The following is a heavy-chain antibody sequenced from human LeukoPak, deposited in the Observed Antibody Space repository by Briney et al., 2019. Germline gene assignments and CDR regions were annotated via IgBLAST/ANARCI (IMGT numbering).Heavy chain of an antibody. V-gene: IGHV3-23*01. Sequence: GGSLRLSCAASGFTFSSYTMHWVRQAPGKGLEWVSAISGSGGSTYYADSVKGRFTISRDNSKNTLYLQMNSLRAEDTAVYYCARAKAIIDAFDIWGQGTMVTVSS. CDR1: GFTFSSYT. J-gene: IGHJ3*02. CDR3: ARAKAIIDAFDI. D-gene: IGHD2-21*01. CDR2: ISGSGGST.